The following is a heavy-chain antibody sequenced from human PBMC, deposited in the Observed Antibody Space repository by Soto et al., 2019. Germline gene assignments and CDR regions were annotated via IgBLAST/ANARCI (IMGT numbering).Heavy chain of an antibody. D-gene: IGHD6-6*01. CDR1: GGTFSSYA. V-gene: IGHV1-69*12. CDR2: IIAIFGTA. Sequence: QVQLVQSGAVVKKPGSSVKVSCKASGGTFSSYAISWVRQAPGQGLEWMGGIIAIFGTADYAQKFQGRVTITADESTSTAYMELSSLRSEDTAVYYCAKPQSIQDYYYGMDVWGQGTTVTVSS. J-gene: IGHJ6*02. CDR3: AKPQSIQDYYYGMDV.